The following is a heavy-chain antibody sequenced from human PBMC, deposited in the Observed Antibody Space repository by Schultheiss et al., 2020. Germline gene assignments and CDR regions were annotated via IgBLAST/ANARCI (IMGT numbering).Heavy chain of an antibody. CDR2: IYYSGST. V-gene: IGHV4-61*01. D-gene: IGHD1-26*01. J-gene: IGHJ6*02. CDR1: GGSVSSGSYY. Sequence: QTLSLTCTVSGGSVSSGSYYWSWIRQPPGKGLEWIGYIYYSGSTNYNPSLKSRVTISVDTSKNQFSLKLSSVTAADTAVYYCARDNSGSYDYYYYYGMDVWGQGTTVTVSS. CDR3: ARDNSGSYDYYYYYGMDV.